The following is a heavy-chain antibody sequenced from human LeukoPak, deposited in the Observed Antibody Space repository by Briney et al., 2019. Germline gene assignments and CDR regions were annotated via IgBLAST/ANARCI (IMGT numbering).Heavy chain of an antibody. CDR2: IYYSGST. Sequence: SETLSLTCTVSDGSIRSNNYYWSWIRQPAGKRLEGIGYIYYSGSTNYNPSLKSRVNISVDTSKNQFSLKLSSVTAADTAVYYCARDRVGSTSWYVSDYWGQGTLVTVSS. CDR1: DGSIRSNNYY. D-gene: IGHD6-13*01. J-gene: IGHJ4*02. V-gene: IGHV4-61*10. CDR3: ARDRVGSTSWYVSDY.